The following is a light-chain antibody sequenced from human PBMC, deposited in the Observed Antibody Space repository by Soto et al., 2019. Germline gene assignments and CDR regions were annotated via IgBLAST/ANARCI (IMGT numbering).Light chain of an antibody. J-gene: IGKJ2*01. CDR2: DAS. Sequence: EIVLTQSPVTLSLSPGERATLSCRASQTVSSYLAWYQQKPGQAPRLLIYDASNRATGIPARFSGSGSGTDFTLTISSLEPEDFAVYYCQQRNNLPRYTFGQGTKLEIK. V-gene: IGKV3-11*01. CDR1: QTVSSY. CDR3: QQRNNLPRYT.